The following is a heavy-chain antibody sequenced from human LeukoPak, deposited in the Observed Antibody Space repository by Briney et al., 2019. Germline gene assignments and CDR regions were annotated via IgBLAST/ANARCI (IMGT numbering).Heavy chain of an antibody. Sequence: ASVKVSCKPSGYTFTDYAVNWVRQAPGQGLEYMGWVNTNTGNPTYAQGFTGRFVFSSDSSVSTAYLQITSLKADDSAIYFCASCNDSSGYFAYWGQGTLVTVSS. CDR2: VNTNTGNP. CDR3: ASCNDSSGYFAY. V-gene: IGHV7-4-1*02. CDR1: GYTFTDYA. J-gene: IGHJ4*02. D-gene: IGHD3-22*01.